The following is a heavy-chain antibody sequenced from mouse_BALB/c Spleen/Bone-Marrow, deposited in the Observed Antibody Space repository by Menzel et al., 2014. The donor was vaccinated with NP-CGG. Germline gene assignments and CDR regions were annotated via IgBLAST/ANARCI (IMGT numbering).Heavy chain of an antibody. CDR2: TDPANGNT. J-gene: IGHJ3*01. V-gene: IGHV14-3*02. CDR1: GFNIKDTY. CDR3: ASYYYGSYGFAY. Sequence: EVQLQQSGAELVKPGASVKLSCTASGFNIKDTYMHWVKQRPEQGLEWIGRTDPANGNTKYDPKFQGKATITADTSSNTAYLQLSSLTSEDTAVYYCASYYYGSYGFAYWGQGTLVTVSA. D-gene: IGHD1-1*01.